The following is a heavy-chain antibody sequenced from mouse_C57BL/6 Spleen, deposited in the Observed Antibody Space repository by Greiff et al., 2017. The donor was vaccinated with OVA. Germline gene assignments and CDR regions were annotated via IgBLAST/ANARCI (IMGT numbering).Heavy chain of an antibody. J-gene: IGHJ4*01. CDR3: ARFITTVVDARDY. V-gene: IGHV1-64*01. CDR1: GYTFTSYW. Sequence: QVQLQQPGAELVKPGASVKLSCKASGYTFTSYWMHWVKQRPGQGLEWIGMIHPNSGSTNYNEKFKSKATLTVDKSSSTAYMQLSSLTSEDSAVYYCARFITTVVDARDYWGQGTSVTVSS. D-gene: IGHD1-1*01. CDR2: IHPNSGST.